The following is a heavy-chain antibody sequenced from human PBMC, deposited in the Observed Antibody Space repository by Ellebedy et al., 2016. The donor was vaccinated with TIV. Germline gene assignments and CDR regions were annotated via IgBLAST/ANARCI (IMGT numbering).Heavy chain of an antibody. V-gene: IGHV4-4*08. Sequence: MPSETLSLTCTVSGGSISGYFWAWIRQPPGKGLEWIGWIYFSGTTNYNLSLKSRVTISVDTSKNQFSLKLSSVTAADTAVYYCARVGYYYDSSGYYYPGAFDIWGQGTMVTVSS. CDR2: IYFSGTT. J-gene: IGHJ3*02. CDR3: ARVGYYYDSSGYYYPGAFDI. CDR1: GGSISGYF. D-gene: IGHD3-22*01.